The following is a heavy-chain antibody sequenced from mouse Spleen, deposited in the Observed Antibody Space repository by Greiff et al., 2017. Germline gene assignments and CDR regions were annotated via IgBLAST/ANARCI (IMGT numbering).Heavy chain of an antibody. CDR2: IWSDGST. Sequence: QVQLQQSGPGLVAPSQSLSITCTISGFSLNSYGVHWVRQPPGKGLEWLVVIWSDGSTTYNSALKSRLSISKDNSKSQVFLKMNSLQTDDTAMYXCASSYDGYAWFAYWGQGTLVTVSA. CDR3: ASSYDGYAWFAY. D-gene: IGHD2-3*01. V-gene: IGHV2-6-1*01. J-gene: IGHJ3*01. CDR1: GFSLNSYG.